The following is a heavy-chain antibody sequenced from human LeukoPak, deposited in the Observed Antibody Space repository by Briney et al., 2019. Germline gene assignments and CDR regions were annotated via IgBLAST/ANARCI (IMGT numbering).Heavy chain of an antibody. CDR2: ISISGRSR. J-gene: IGHJ4*02. D-gene: IGHD3-22*01. Sequence: GGSLRLSCAASGFSFSTHSMTWVRLALGKGLVWLSFISISGRSRHYADSVKGRFTISRDHAENSVYLQMNSLRTEDTAVYYCARGGIPHYSDNTGYFFGQFWGQGTRVTVSS. CDR1: GFSFSTHS. V-gene: IGHV3-48*04. CDR3: ARGGIPHYSDNTGYFFGQF.